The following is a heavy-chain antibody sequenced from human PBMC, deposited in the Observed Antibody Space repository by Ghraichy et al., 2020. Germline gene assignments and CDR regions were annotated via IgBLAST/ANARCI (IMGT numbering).Heavy chain of an antibody. D-gene: IGHD5-24*01. V-gene: IGHV4-59*08. Sequence: ETLSLTCTVSGASVGSHFWSWIRQSPGKGLEWIGYLYPSGSTNYNPSLKSRVTISLDTSKNHLSLSLNSLTAADTAVYYCARRAEMATSFDLWGQGALVTVSS. J-gene: IGHJ4*02. CDR2: LYPSGST. CDR1: GASVGSHF. CDR3: ARRAEMATSFDL.